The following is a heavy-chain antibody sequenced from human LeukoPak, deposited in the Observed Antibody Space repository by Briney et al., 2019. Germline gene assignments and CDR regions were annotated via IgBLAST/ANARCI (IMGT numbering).Heavy chain of an antibody. CDR1: GFTFSSYS. CDR2: ISSSSSYI. Sequence: TGGSLRLSCAASGFTFSSYSMNWVRQAPGKGLEWVSSISSSSSYIYYADSVKGRLTISRDNAKNSLYLQMNSLRGEDTAVYYCARDISGWLDYWGQGTLVTVSS. J-gene: IGHJ4*02. D-gene: IGHD6-19*01. V-gene: IGHV3-21*01. CDR3: ARDISGWLDY.